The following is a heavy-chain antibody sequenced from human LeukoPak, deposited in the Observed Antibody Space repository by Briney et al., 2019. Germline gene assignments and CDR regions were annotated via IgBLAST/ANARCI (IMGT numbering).Heavy chain of an antibody. Sequence: GGSLRLSCEGSGFTFGTYWMSWVRQAPGKGLEWVANIKEDESEKYYVDSVKGRFTISRDNAKNSLYLQMNSLRVEDTAVYYCARDQPYYYDTSSYYYFFDSWGQGTLVTVSS. J-gene: IGHJ4*02. V-gene: IGHV3-7*01. CDR3: ARDQPYYYDTSSYYYFFDS. D-gene: IGHD3-22*01. CDR2: IKEDESEK. CDR1: GFTFGTYW.